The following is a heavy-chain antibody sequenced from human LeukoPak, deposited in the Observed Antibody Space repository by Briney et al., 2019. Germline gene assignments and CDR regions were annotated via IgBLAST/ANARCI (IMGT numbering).Heavy chain of an antibody. J-gene: IGHJ4*02. CDR3: ARDIQGYLDY. Sequence: SETLSLTCTVSGGSISSYYWSWIRQPPGKGLEWIGYIYYSGSTNYNPSLKSRVTISVDTSKNQFSLKLSSVTAADTAMYYCARDIQGYLDYWGQGTLDTVSS. CDR1: GGSISSYY. CDR2: IYYSGST. V-gene: IGHV4-59*01.